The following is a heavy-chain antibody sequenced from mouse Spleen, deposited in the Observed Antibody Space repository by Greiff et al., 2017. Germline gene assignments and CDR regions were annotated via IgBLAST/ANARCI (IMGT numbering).Heavy chain of an antibody. CDR2: IRNKANGYTT. J-gene: IGHJ4*01. V-gene: IGHV7-3*01. D-gene: IGHD2-3*01. Sequence: EVMLVESGGGLVQPGGSLSLSCAASGFTFTDYYMSWVRQPPGKALEWLGFIRNKANGYTTEYSASVKGRFTISRDNSQSILYLQMNALRAEDSATYYCARSPDGYYLYYAMDYWGQGTSVTVSS. CDR3: ARSPDGYYLYYAMDY. CDR1: GFTFTDYY.